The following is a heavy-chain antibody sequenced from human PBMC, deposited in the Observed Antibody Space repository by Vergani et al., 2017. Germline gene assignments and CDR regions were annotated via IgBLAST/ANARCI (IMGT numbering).Heavy chain of an antibody. V-gene: IGHV3-30*18. J-gene: IGHJ4*02. CDR3: AKLCALTTVTTRALDY. CDR1: GFTFSSYG. D-gene: IGHD4-17*01. CDR2: ISYDGSNK. Sequence: QVQLVESGGGVVQPGRSLRLSCAASGFTFSSYGMHWIRQAPGKGLEWVAVISYDGSNKYYADSVKGRFTISRDNSKNTLYLQMNSLRAEDTAVYYCAKLCALTTVTTRALDYWGQGTLVTVSS.